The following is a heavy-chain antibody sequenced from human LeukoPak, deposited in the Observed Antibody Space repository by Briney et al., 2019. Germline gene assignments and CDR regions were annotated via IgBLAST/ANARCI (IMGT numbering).Heavy chain of an antibody. J-gene: IGHJ5*02. Sequence: GASVKVSCKASGYTFTSYDINWVRQATGQGLEWMGWMSPNSGNTGYAQKSQGRVTITRNTSISTAYMELSSLRSEDTAVYYCARGRITMVRGVIIYWFDPWGQGTLVTVSS. CDR3: ARGRITMVRGVIIYWFDP. CDR1: GYTFTSYD. D-gene: IGHD3-10*01. V-gene: IGHV1-8*03. CDR2: MSPNSGNT.